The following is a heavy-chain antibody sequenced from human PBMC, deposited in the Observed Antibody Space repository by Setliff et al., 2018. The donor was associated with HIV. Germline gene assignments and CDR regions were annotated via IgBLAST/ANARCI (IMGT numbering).Heavy chain of an antibody. Sequence: SETLSLTCTVSGGSISSYYWSWIRQPPGKGLEWIGYIYYSGSTNYNPSLKSRVTISVDTSENHLSLKLSSVTAADTAVYYCARTLSNYYDTSGSPDWYFDLWGRGTLVTVSS. V-gene: IGHV4-59*01. CDR2: IYYSGST. J-gene: IGHJ2*01. D-gene: IGHD3-22*01. CDR1: GGSISSYY. CDR3: ARTLSNYYDTSGSPDWYFDL.